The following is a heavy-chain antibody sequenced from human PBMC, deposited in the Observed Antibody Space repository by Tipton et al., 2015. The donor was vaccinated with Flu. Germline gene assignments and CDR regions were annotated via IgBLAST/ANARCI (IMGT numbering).Heavy chain of an antibody. V-gene: IGHV4-59*01. Sequence: TLSLTCTVSGGSISSYYWSWIRQPPGKGLEWIGYIYYSGSTNYNPSLKSRVTISVDTSKNQFSLKLSSVTAADPAVYYCAGSMYYYDSSGYKGGQGTLVTVSS. D-gene: IGHD3-22*01. CDR3: AGSMYYYDSSGYK. J-gene: IGHJ4*02. CDR1: GGSISSYY. CDR2: IYYSGST.